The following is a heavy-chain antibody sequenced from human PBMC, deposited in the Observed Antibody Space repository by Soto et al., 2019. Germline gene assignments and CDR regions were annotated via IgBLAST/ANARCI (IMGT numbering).Heavy chain of an antibody. D-gene: IGHD3-16*02. CDR3: ARGGITFGGVIDAFDI. Sequence: SETLSLTCTVSGGSISSGGYYWSWIRQHPGKGLEWIGYIYYSGSAYYNPSLKSRVTISVDTSKNQFSLKLSSVTAADTAVYYCARGGITFGGVIDAFDIWGQGTMVTVS. V-gene: IGHV4-31*03. CDR1: GGSISSGGYY. CDR2: IYYSGSA. J-gene: IGHJ3*02.